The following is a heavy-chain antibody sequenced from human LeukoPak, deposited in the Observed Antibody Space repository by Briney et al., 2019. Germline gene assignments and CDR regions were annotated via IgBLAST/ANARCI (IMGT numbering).Heavy chain of an antibody. J-gene: IGHJ5*02. CDR2: IIPILGIA. Sequence: PRASVKVSCKASGGTFSGYTIRWVRQAPGQGLEWMGRIIPILGIANYAQKFQGRVTITADKSTSTAYMELSSLRSEDTAVYYCASWRSYYDSSGFNWFDPWGQGTLVTVSS. CDR3: ASWRSYYDSSGFNWFDP. CDR1: GGTFSGYT. V-gene: IGHV1-69*02. D-gene: IGHD3-22*01.